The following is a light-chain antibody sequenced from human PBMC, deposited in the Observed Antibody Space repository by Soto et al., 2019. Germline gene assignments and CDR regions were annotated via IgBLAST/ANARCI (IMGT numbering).Light chain of an antibody. Sequence: DIQMTQSPSSLSASVVDRVAITCQSSQKIKKYLNWYQQKPGRDPKLLIYDESNLEAGVPSRFRGSGSGTDFTFTISRLQPEDIATYYCQQYENLPNFGRGTGLEIK. CDR3: QQYENLPN. V-gene: IGKV1-33*01. CDR1: QKIKKY. J-gene: IGKJ5*01. CDR2: DES.